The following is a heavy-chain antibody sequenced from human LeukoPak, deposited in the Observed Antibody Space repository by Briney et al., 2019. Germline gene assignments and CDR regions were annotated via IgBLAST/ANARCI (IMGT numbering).Heavy chain of an antibody. CDR2: IKQDGSEK. Sequence: PGGSLRLSCAASGVTFSSYWMSWVRQAPGKGLEWVANIKQDGSEKYYEDSVKGRFTISRDNAKNSLYLQMNSLRAEDTAVYYCAREDSGSYLDYWGQGTLVTVSS. CDR3: AREDSGSYLDY. CDR1: GVTFSSYW. J-gene: IGHJ4*02. D-gene: IGHD1-26*01. V-gene: IGHV3-7*01.